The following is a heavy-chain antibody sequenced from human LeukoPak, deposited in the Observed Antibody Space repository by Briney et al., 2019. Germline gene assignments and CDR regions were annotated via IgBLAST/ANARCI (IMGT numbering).Heavy chain of an antibody. CDR3: ARGVQWLSFGY. J-gene: IGHJ4*02. CDR1: GFTFSSYA. V-gene: IGHV3-30*04. D-gene: IGHD6-19*01. Sequence: GGSLRLSCAASGFTFSSYAMHWVRQAPGKGLEWVAVISYDGSNKYYADSVKGRFTISRDNSKNTQYLQMNSLRAEDTAVYYCARGVQWLSFGYWGQGTLVTVSS. CDR2: ISYDGSNK.